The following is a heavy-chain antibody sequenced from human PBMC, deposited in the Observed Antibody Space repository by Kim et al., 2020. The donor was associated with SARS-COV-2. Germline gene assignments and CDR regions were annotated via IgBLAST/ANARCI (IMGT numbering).Heavy chain of an antibody. V-gene: IGHV3-72*01. Sequence: DYAASVKGIFTVSRDDSKNLLFLQMDSLKTEDTAVYYCARGRKDHYYGMDVWGQGTTVTVSS. J-gene: IGHJ6*02. CDR3: ARGRKDHYYGMDV.